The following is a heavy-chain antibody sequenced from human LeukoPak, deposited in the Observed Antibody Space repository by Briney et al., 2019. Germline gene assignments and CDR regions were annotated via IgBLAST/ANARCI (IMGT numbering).Heavy chain of an antibody. D-gene: IGHD3-9*01. CDR1: GYSFTYYY. CDR2: INPNSGGT. Sequence: GASVKVSCKASGYSFTYYYLHWVRQAPGQGLEWMGWINPNSGGTNYAQSFQGRVTMTRDTSITTAYMELSRLISDDTAVYYCARTFNDILTGYYSRLGYWGQGPLVTVSS. J-gene: IGHJ4*02. V-gene: IGHV1-2*02. CDR3: ARTFNDILTGYYSRLGY.